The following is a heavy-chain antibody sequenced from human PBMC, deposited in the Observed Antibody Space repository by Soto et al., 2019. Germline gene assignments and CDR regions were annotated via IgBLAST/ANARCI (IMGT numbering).Heavy chain of an antibody. J-gene: IGHJ6*03. CDR1: GGSISSYY. V-gene: IGHV4-59*01. CDR2: IYYSGST. Sequence: SETLSLTCTVSGGSISSYYWSWIRQPPGKGLEWIGYIYYSGSTNYNPSLKSRVTISVDTSKNQFSLKLSSVTAADTAVYYCASGYDFWSGYSYYYYMDVWGKGTTVTVSS. D-gene: IGHD3-3*01. CDR3: ASGYDFWSGYSYYYYMDV.